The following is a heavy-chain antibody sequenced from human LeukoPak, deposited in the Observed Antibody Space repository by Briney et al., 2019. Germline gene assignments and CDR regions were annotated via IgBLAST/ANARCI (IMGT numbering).Heavy chain of an antibody. J-gene: IGHJ4*02. CDR1: GGSFSGYY. CDR2: INHSGST. CDR3: ARPGYSYGYPREYVY. D-gene: IGHD5-18*01. Sequence: SETLSLTCAVYGGSFSGYYWSWIRQPPGKGLEWIGEINHSGSTNYNPSLKSRVTISVDTSKNQFSLKLSPVTAADTAVYYCARPGYSYGYPREYVYWGQGTLVTVSS. V-gene: IGHV4-34*01.